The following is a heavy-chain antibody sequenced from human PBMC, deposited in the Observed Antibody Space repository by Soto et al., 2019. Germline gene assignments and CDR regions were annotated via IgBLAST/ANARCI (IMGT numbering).Heavy chain of an antibody. CDR1: GFTFSSHS. Sequence: QVQLVESGGGVVQPGRSLRLSCAASGFTFSSHSMPWVRQAPGKGLEWVAVISYDGSIKYYADSVKGRFTISRDNSKNTAYLQMNSLRAEDTAVFYCAREWSTSGDLDYWGQGTLVIVSS. CDR3: AREWSTSGDLDY. J-gene: IGHJ4*02. D-gene: IGHD3-10*01. V-gene: IGHV3-30-3*01. CDR2: ISYDGSIK.